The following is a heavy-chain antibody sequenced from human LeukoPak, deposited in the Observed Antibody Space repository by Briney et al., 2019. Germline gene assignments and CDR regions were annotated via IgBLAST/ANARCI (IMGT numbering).Heavy chain of an antibody. CDR1: GFTFSSYA. V-gene: IGHV3-23*01. CDR3: AKANMVRGVTLKFDY. Sequence: GGSLRLSCAASGFTFSSYAMSWVRRAPGKGLEWVSAISGSGGSTYYADSVKGRLTISRENSKNTLYLQMNSLRAEDTAVYYCAKANMVRGVTLKFDYWGQGTLVTVSS. CDR2: ISGSGGST. J-gene: IGHJ4*02. D-gene: IGHD3-10*01.